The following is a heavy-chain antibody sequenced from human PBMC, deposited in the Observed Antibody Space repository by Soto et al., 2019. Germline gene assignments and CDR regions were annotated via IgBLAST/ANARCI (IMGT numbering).Heavy chain of an antibody. CDR2: INPNSGGT. V-gene: IGHV1-2*02. J-gene: IGHJ5*02. D-gene: IGHD2-2*02. CDR3: ARERTRAIVVVPAATPGGDNCFDP. Sequence: SVKVSCKASGYTFTGYYMHWVRQAPGQGLEWMGWINPNSGGTNYAQKFQGRVTMTRDTSISTGYMELSRLRSDDTAVHYCARERTRAIVVVPAATPGGDNCFDPWGQGTLVTVSS. CDR1: GYTFTGYY.